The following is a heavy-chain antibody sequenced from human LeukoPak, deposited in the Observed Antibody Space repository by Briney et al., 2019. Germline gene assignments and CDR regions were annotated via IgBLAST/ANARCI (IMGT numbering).Heavy chain of an antibody. J-gene: IGHJ6*02. Sequence: ASVKVSCKASGYTFTGHYMHWVRQAPGQGLEWMGWINPNSGGTNYAQKFQGRVTMTRDTSISTAYMELSRLRSDDTAVYYCARFEAMVGTPPHYYYYYYGMDVWGQGTTVTVSS. D-gene: IGHD5-18*01. V-gene: IGHV1-2*02. CDR2: INPNSGGT. CDR1: GYTFTGHY. CDR3: ARFEAMVGTPPHYYYYYYGMDV.